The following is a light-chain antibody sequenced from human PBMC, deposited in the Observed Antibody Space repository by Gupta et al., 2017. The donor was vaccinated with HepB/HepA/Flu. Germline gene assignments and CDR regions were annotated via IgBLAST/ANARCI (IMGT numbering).Light chain of an antibody. CDR3: QQSYTTLS. J-gene: IGKJ3*01. V-gene: IGKV1-39*01. CDR2: AAS. CDR1: QSISNY. Sequence: DIQMTQSPSSLSASIGDRVTITCRASQSISNYLNWYQQKPGKAPNLLIYAASSLHSGVPSRFSGSRSGTVFTLTISSLQPEDFATYYCQQSYTTLSFGPGTKVDIK.